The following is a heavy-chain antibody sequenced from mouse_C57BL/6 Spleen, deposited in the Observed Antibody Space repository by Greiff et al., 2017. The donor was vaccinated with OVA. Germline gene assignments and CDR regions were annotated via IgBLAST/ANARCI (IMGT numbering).Heavy chain of an antibody. CDR1: GYAFSSSW. V-gene: IGHV1-82*01. CDR3: ARSYYYGSSYDYFDY. CDR2: IYPGDGDT. J-gene: IGHJ2*01. Sequence: QVQLKQSGPELVKPGASVKIPCKASGYAFSSSWMNWVKQRPGKGLEWIGRIYPGDGDTNYNGKFKGKATLTADKSSSTADMQLSNLTSEDSAVYFCARSYYYGSSYDYFDYWGQGTTLTVSS. D-gene: IGHD1-1*01.